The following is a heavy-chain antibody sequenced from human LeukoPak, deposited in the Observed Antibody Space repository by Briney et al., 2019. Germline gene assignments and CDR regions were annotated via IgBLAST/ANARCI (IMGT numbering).Heavy chain of an antibody. CDR2: TYYMSKWKT. D-gene: IGHD3-10*01. Sequence: SQTLSLTCAISGDSVSSNRAAWNWIRQSPSRGLEWLGRTYYMSKWKTEYAVFVGSRIVINPDTSKNQFSLQLSSVTPEDTAVYYCARASHGSHWFDPWGQGTLVTVSS. V-gene: IGHV6-1*01. J-gene: IGHJ5*02. CDR1: GDSVSSNRAA. CDR3: ARASHGSHWFDP.